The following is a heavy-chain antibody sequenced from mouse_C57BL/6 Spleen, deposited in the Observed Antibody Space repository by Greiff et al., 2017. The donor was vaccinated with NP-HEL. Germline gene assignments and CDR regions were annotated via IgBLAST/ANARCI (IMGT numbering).Heavy chain of an antibody. CDR1: GFNIKDYY. J-gene: IGHJ2*01. Sequence: EVQLQQSGAELVRPGASVKLSCTASGFNIKDYYMHWVKQRPEQGLAWIGRIDPEDGDTEYAPKFQGKATMTADTSSNTAYLQLSSLTYEDTAVYYRTTWPSYDGSQYYLDCWGKGTTLTVSS. V-gene: IGHV14-1*01. CDR3: TTWPSYDGSQYYLDC. CDR2: IDPEDGDT. D-gene: IGHD2-12*01.